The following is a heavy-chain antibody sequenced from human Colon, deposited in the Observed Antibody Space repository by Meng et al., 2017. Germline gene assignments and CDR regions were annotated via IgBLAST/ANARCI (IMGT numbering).Heavy chain of an antibody. D-gene: IGHD4-23*01. J-gene: IGHJ4*02. Sequence: QVSEHAPALVQLSATLPRASSGFGGSVVVIIYWSCVSQPPGRGMEWIGQIDHRGSASYRPSIHCRVTMSLDKYRNQFSLRLTSVTVADTAVYYCARHGGYYQDFWGQGTLVTVSS. CDR2: IDHRGSA. CDR1: GGSVVVIIY. CDR3: ARHGGYYQDF. V-gene: IGHV4-4*02.